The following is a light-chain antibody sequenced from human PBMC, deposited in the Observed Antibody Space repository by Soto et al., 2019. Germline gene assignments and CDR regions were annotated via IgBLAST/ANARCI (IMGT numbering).Light chain of an antibody. CDR3: QQYGSSPPIT. J-gene: IGKJ5*01. V-gene: IGKV3-20*01. Sequence: EIVMTQSPATLSVSPGERATLSCSASQSVSSYLAWYQQKPGQAPRLLIYDASNRATGIPDRFSGSGSGTDFTLTIRRLEPEDFAVYYCQQYGSSPPITCGQGTRREIK. CDR1: QSVSSY. CDR2: DAS.